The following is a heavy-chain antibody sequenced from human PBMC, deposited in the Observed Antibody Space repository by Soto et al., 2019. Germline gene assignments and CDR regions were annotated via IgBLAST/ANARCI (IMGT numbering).Heavy chain of an antibody. D-gene: IGHD6-19*01. CDR1: GYSFTNYG. Sequence: QDQLVQSGAEVKKPGDSVTVSCKASGYSFTNYGITWVRQAPGQGLEWMGWISGFNGNTHYAQKLQGRVTMTTDASTSIAYMELRSLRSDDTAVYYCARDRGVAPPVAGNTHYYYYMDVWGKGTTVTVSS. CDR2: ISGFNGNT. V-gene: IGHV1-18*01. J-gene: IGHJ6*03. CDR3: ARDRGVAPPVAGNTHYYYYMDV.